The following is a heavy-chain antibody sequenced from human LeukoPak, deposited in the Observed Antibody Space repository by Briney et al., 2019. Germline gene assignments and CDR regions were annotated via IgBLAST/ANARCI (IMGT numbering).Heavy chain of an antibody. CDR3: ARTYDSSGYSSWRDWYFDL. V-gene: IGHV4-30-4*01. Sequence: SQTLSLTCTVSGGSISSGDYYWSWIRQPPGKGLEWIGYIYYSGSTYYNPSLKSRVTISVDTSKNQFSLKLSSVTAADTAVYYCARTYDSSGYSSWRDWYFDLWGRGTLVTVSS. CDR2: IYYSGST. D-gene: IGHD3-22*01. J-gene: IGHJ2*01. CDR1: GGSISSGDYY.